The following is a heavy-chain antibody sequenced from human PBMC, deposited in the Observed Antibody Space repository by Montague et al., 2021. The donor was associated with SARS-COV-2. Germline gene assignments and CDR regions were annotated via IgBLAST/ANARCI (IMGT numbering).Heavy chain of an antibody. D-gene: IGHD3-22*01. J-gene: IGHJ5*02. CDR2: INHSGST. CDR1: GRSFSGYY. Sequence: SETLSLTCAVYGRSFSGYYWSWIRQPPGKGLEWIGEINHSGSTNXNPSLKSRVTISVDTSKNQFSLKLSSVTAADTAVYYCARGPRITMIVVVITDIWFDPWGQGTLVTVSS. CDR3: ARGPRITMIVVVITDIWFDP. V-gene: IGHV4-34*01.